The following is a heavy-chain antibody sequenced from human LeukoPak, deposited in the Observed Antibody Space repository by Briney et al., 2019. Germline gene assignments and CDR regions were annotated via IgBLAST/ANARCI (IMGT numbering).Heavy chain of an antibody. CDR2: IGGRDGST. J-gene: IGHJ4*02. CDR3: ATDSYDSSGYYLYYFDY. Sequence: GGSLRLSCAASGFTFSSYGMSWVRQAPGKGLEWVSAIGGRDGSTYYADSVKGRFTISRDNSKNTLYVQMNSLRAEDTAVYYCATDSYDSSGYYLYYFDYWGQGTLVTVSS. CDR1: GFTFSSYG. V-gene: IGHV3-23*01. D-gene: IGHD3-22*01.